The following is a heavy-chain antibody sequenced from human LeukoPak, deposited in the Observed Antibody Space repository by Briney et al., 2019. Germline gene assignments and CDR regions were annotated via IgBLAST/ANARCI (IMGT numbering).Heavy chain of an antibody. J-gene: IGHJ5*02. D-gene: IGHD3-22*01. CDR3: VREEGKYGSSGWYNWIDP. V-gene: IGHV4-30-4*08. Sequence: SETLSLTCTVSGASISTGDDYWSWIRHPPGKGLEYIGFIYYTGRTDYTSSLKSRATISMDKSKNQFSLKLTSVTAADTAVYYCVREEGKYGSSGWYNWIDPWGQGTPVTVSS. CDR2: IYYTGRT. CDR1: GASISTGDDY.